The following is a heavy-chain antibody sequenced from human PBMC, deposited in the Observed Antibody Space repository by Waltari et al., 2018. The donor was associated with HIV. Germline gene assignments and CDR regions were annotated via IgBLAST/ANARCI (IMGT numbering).Heavy chain of an antibody. CDR2: MNPNSGNT. CDR1: GYTFTIYD. CDR3: ARNMVTTRQYDY. J-gene: IGHJ4*02. D-gene: IGHD4-17*01. V-gene: IGHV1-8*01. Sequence: QVQLVQSGAEVKKPGASVNVSCTAPGYTFTIYDINWVRQATGQGLAWMGWMNPNSGNTGYAQKFQGRVTMTRNTSISTAYMELSSLISKDTAVYYCARNMVTTRQYDYWGQGSLVTVSS.